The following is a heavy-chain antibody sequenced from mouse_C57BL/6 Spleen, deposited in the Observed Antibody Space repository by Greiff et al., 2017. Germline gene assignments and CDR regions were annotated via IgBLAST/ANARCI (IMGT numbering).Heavy chain of an antibody. CDR2: LHPHSGST. J-gene: IGHJ2*01. Sequence: QVQLQQSGAELVKPGASVQLSCQASGYPFTSYWLLWVKQRPGQGLARIGMLHPHSGSTNYNAKFKGKATLTVDQSSSTAYMQLSSLTSEDTAVYYCAINPLYCNYRVDYWGQGTTLTVSS. D-gene: IGHD2-1*01. CDR3: AINPLYCNYRVDY. CDR1: GYPFTSYW. V-gene: IGHV1-64*01.